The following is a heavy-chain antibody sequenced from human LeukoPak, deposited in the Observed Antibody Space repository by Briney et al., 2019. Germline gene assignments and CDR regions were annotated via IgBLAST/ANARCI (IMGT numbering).Heavy chain of an antibody. CDR3: ARVAVGGYPITYYYDSSGYYSSCYFDY. D-gene: IGHD3-22*01. CDR2: ISAYNGNT. V-gene: IGHV1-18*01. J-gene: IGHJ4*02. Sequence: ASVSVSCKASGYTFTSYGISWVRQAPGQGLEWMGWISAYNGNTNYAQKLQGRVTMTTDTSTSTAYMELRSLRSDDTAVYYCARVAVGGYPITYYYDSSGYYSSCYFDYWGQGTLVTVSS. CDR1: GYTFTSYG.